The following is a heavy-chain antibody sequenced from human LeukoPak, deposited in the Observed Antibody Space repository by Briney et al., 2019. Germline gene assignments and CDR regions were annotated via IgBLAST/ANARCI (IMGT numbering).Heavy chain of an antibody. V-gene: IGHV1-18*04. Sequence: GASVKVSCKASGYTFTDYYMHWVRQAPGQGLEWIGWISPYTANTNYAQKLQGRVTLTTDTSTSTAYMELRSLRSDDTAVYYCARDTILGSTIRYNQYYGMDVWGQGTTVTVSS. CDR2: ISPYTANT. CDR3: ARDTILGSTIRYNQYYGMDV. CDR1: GYTFTDYY. D-gene: IGHD1-26*01. J-gene: IGHJ6*02.